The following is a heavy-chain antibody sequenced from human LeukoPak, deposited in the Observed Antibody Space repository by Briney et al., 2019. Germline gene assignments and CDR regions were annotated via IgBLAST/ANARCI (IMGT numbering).Heavy chain of an antibody. CDR2: ISSSSSTI. Sequence: GGSLRLSCAASGFTFSSYSMNWVRQAPGKGLEWVSYISSSSSTIYYADSVKGRFTISRDNAKNSLYLQMNGLRAEDTAVYYCARSGSSSWYKHWGQGTLVTVSS. D-gene: IGHD6-13*01. V-gene: IGHV3-48*01. CDR1: GFTFSSYS. CDR3: ARSGSSSWYKH. J-gene: IGHJ1*01.